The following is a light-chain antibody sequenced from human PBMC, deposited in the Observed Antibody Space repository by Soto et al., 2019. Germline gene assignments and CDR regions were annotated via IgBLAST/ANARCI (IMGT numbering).Light chain of an antibody. J-gene: IGKJ1*01. V-gene: IGKV1-5*03. CDR2: EAS. CDR3: QQYNSYSRGT. Sequence: DIQMTQSPSTLSASVGDRVTITCRASQSIRSWLAWYQQKPGKTPNLLIYEASSLESGVPSRFSGSGSGTEFTLTISSLQPDDFATYYCQQYNSYSRGTFGQGTRVEIK. CDR1: QSIRSW.